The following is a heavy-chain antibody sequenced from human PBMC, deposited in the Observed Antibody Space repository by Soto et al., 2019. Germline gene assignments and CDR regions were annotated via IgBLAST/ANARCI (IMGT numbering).Heavy chain of an antibody. CDR3: ARDFAYFDS. Sequence: SETLSLTCTVSGGSFKSGSYSWSWIRQPPGKGLEWIGYVYHTGRTSYNPSLKSRVSISMDTSKNQFSLNLESVTAADTAVYFCARDFAYFDSWGQGTLVTVSS. CDR1: GGSFKSGSYS. CDR2: VYHTGRT. V-gene: IGHV4-61*01. J-gene: IGHJ4*02. D-gene: IGHD3-3*01.